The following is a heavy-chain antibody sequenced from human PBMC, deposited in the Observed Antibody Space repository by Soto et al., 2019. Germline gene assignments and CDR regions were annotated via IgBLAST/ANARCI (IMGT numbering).Heavy chain of an antibody. V-gene: IGHV4-31*03. CDR1: GGSISSGGYY. Sequence: PSETLSLTCTVSGGSISSGGYYWSWIRQHPGKGLEWIGYIYYSGSTYYNPSLKSRVTISVDTSKNQFSLKLSSVTAADTAVYYCARAPTVTALSFDYWGQGTLVTVSS. D-gene: IGHD4-17*01. J-gene: IGHJ4*02. CDR2: IYYSGST. CDR3: ARAPTVTALSFDY.